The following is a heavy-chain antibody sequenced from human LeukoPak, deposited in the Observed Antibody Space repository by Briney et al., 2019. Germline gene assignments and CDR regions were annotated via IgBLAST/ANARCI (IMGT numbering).Heavy chain of an antibody. D-gene: IGHD1-1*01. V-gene: IGHV3-23*01. CDR3: AKPRAMTTGVGRYFDL. J-gene: IGHJ2*01. Sequence: EGSLRLPCAASGFTFSSYAMSWIRQAPGKGLDWVSAISGGGDNTYYPDSVKGRFTISRDNSKNTLYLQMNSLRAEDTAIYYCAKPRAMTTGVGRYFDLWGRGTLVTVSS. CDR2: ISGGGDNT. CDR1: GFTFSSYA.